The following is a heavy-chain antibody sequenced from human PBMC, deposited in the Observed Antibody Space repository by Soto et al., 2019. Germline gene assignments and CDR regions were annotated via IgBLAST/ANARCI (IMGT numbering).Heavy chain of an antibody. Sequence: QVQLVQSGAEVKKPGSSVKVSCKASGGTFRTSAISWVRQAPGQGLEWVGGIMPVFRRPKYAQNFQDRVTITAYESKSTAYMELNSLRSDDTAVYYCARDKDRLQLGGNYYFILDVWGQGTAVTVSS. CDR3: ARDKDRLQLGGNYYFILDV. D-gene: IGHD1-1*01. CDR2: IMPVFRRP. V-gene: IGHV1-69*12. CDR1: GGTFRTSA. J-gene: IGHJ6*02.